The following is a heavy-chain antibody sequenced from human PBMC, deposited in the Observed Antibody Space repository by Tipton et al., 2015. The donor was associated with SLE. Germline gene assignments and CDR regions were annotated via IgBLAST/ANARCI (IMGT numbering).Heavy chain of an antibody. CDR3: ARGYSGSYYYYYMDV. Sequence: TLSLTCSVSGDSIGSYYWSWVRQPPGKGLEWIGHVHYSETTNYNRSLKSRVTILADTSRNQFSLKLSSVTAADTAVYYCARGYSGSYYYYYMDVWGKGTTVTVSS. J-gene: IGHJ6*03. D-gene: IGHD1-26*01. V-gene: IGHV4-59*01. CDR1: GDSIGSYY. CDR2: VHYSETT.